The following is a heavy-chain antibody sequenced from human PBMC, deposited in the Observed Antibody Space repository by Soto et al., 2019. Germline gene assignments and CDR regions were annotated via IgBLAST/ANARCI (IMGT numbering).Heavy chain of an antibody. CDR1: GFTFSSYS. J-gene: IGHJ4*02. V-gene: IGHV3-48*01. CDR3: ASGITTLDY. D-gene: IGHD4-4*01. Sequence: GGSLRLSCAASGFTFSSYSMNWVRQAPGKGPEWVSYISSSSTTIYYADSVKGRFTISRDNAKNSLYLQLNSLRAEDTAVYYCASGITTLDYWGQGTLVTVSS. CDR2: ISSSSTTI.